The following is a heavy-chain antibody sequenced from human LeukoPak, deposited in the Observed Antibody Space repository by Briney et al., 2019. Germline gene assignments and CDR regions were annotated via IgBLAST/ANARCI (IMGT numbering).Heavy chain of an antibody. D-gene: IGHD3-10*01. CDR1: GFTFSSYA. J-gene: IGHJ5*02. CDR3: ARGKLSYYGSGTVWFDP. Sequence: GGSLRLSCAASGFTFSSYAMHWVRQAPGKGLEWVAVISYDGSNKYYADSVKGRFTISRDNSKNTLYLQMNSLRAEDTAVYYCARGKLSYYGSGTVWFDPWGQGTLVTVSS. V-gene: IGHV3-30*04. CDR2: ISYDGSNK.